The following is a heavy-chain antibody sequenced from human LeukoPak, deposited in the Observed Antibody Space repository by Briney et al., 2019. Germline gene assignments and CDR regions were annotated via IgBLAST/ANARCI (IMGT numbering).Heavy chain of an antibody. CDR2: ISYNGNNE. CDR1: GFTFSNHA. V-gene: IGHV3-30*04. Sequence: GGSLRLSCAASGFTFSNHAMTWVRQAPGKGLEWVALISYNGNNEYYADSVRGRFTISRDNAKNSLYLQMNSLRAEDTAVYYCAELGITMIGGVWGKGTTVTISS. CDR3: AELGITMIGGV. J-gene: IGHJ6*04. D-gene: IGHD3-10*02.